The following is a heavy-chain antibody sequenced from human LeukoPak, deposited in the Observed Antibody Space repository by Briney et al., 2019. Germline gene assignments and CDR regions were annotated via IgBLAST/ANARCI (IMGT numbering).Heavy chain of an antibody. D-gene: IGHD3-22*01. CDR3: AKYYYDSSGSSTLGDY. J-gene: IGHJ4*02. CDR1: GFTLSSYA. CDR2: ISGSGGST. Sequence: PGGSLRLSCAASGFTLSSYAMTWVRQAPGKGLEWVSTISGSGGSTYYADSMKGRFTIPRDNSKSTLYLQMNSLRAEDTAVYYCAKYYYDSSGSSTLGDYWGQGTLVTVSS. V-gene: IGHV3-23*01.